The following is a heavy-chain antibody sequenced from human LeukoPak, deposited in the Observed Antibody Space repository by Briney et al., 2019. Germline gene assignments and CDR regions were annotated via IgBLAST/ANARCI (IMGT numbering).Heavy chain of an antibody. CDR2: IYHSGST. V-gene: IGHV4-39*07. J-gene: IGHJ4*02. CDR3: ARSDGDYGFDY. Sequence: SETLSLTCTVSGGSISSSSYYWGWIRQPPGKGLEWIGYIYHSGSTYYNPSLKSRVTISVDRSKNQFSLKLSSVTAADTAVYYCARSDGDYGFDYWGQGTLVTVSS. D-gene: IGHD4-17*01. CDR1: GGSISSSSYY.